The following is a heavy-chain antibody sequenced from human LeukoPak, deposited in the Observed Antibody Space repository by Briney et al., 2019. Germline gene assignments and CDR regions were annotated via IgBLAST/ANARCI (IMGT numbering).Heavy chain of an antibody. J-gene: IGHJ4*02. V-gene: IGHV3-9*01. CDR1: GFTFDDYA. CDR3: AKGRKVAAAGTSFDY. D-gene: IGHD6-13*01. Sequence: HPGRSLRLSCAASGFTFDDYAMHWVRQAPGKGLEWVSGISWNSGSIGYADSVKGRFTISRDNAKNSLYLQMNSLRAEDTALYYCAKGRKVAAAGTSFDYWGQGTLVTVSS. CDR2: ISWNSGSI.